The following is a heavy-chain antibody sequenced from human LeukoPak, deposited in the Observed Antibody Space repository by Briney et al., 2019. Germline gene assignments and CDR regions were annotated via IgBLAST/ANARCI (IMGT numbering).Heavy chain of an antibody. CDR3: ARAIVVVPAGDY. Sequence: PGGSLRLSWAASGFTFSNYWMSWVRQAPGKGLEWVANIKQDGSEKYYVDSVKGRFTISRDNAKNSLYLQMNSLRADDTAVYYCARAIVVVPAGDYWGQGTLVTVSS. CDR1: GFTFSNYW. CDR2: IKQDGSEK. V-gene: IGHV3-7*04. D-gene: IGHD2-2*01. J-gene: IGHJ4*02.